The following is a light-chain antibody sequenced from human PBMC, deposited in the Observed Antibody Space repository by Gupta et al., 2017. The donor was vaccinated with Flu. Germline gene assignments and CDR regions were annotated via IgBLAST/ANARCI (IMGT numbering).Light chain of an antibody. V-gene: IGKV3-20*01. CDR2: GAS. Sequence: EIVLTQSPGTLSLSPGERATLSCRASQSVSSSYLAWYQQKPGQAPRLLIYGASSSATGIPDRFSGSGYGKDFTLTISRREPEDFAVYYCQLDCRSHRITFGQGTRLEIK. J-gene: IGKJ5*01. CDR3: QLDCRSHRIT. CDR1: QSVSSSY.